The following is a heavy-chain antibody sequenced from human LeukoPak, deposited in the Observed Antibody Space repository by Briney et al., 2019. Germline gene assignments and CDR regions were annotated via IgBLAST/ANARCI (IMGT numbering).Heavy chain of an antibody. CDR1: GDSVSSNSAA. Sequence: SQTLSLTCAISGDSVSSNSAAWNCIRQSPSRGLEWLGRTYYRSKWYNDYAVSVKSRITISPDTSRNQFSLQLDSVTPEDTAVYYCARDFHNSGWFRFDYWGQGTPVTVSS. CDR3: ARDFHNSGWFRFDY. V-gene: IGHV6-1*01. CDR2: TYYRSKWYN. D-gene: IGHD6-19*01. J-gene: IGHJ4*02.